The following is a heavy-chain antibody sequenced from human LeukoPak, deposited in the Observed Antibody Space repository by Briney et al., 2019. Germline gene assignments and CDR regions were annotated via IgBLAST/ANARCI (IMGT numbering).Heavy chain of an antibody. Sequence: SVKVSCQASGGTFSSYAISWVRQAPGQGLEWMGGIIPIFGTANYAQKFQGRVTITADKSTSTAYMGLSSLRSEDTAVYYCARGGVTVDLDYWGQGTLVTVSS. J-gene: IGHJ4*02. V-gene: IGHV1-69*06. CDR2: IIPIFGTA. D-gene: IGHD4-23*01. CDR1: GGTFSSYA. CDR3: ARGGVTVDLDY.